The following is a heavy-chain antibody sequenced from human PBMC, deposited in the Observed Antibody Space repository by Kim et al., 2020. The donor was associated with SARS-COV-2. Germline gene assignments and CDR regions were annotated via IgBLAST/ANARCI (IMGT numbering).Heavy chain of an antibody. J-gene: IGHJ4*02. CDR3: AREAPGTVDY. V-gene: IGHV3-53*04. CDR2: IYSGGST. CDR1: GFTVSSNY. Sequence: GGSLRLSCAASGFTVSSNYMSWVRQAPGKGLEWVAVIYSGGSTYYAASVKGRFSISSHNSKNTPYLQMNSRRAEDTAVDYCAREAPGTVDYWGQGTLVT.